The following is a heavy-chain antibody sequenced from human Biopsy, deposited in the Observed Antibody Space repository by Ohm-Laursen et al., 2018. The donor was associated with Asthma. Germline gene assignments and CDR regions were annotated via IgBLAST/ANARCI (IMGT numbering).Heavy chain of an antibody. V-gene: IGHV3-30*03. CDR2: ISYDGGNK. CDR3: ARTHERWTSIQDDALGI. J-gene: IGHJ3*02. D-gene: IGHD4-23*01. CDR1: GFTFSIYD. Sequence: SSLRLSCAVPGFTFSIYDIHWVRQAPGKGLEWVAVISYDGGNKFYGDSVKGRFTLSRDNSRNTLYLQMNSLRVEDTAIYYCARTHERWTSIQDDALGIWGQGTMVIVSS.